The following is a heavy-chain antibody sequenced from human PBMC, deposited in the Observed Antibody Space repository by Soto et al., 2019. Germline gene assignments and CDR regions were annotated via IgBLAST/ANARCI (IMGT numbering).Heavy chain of an antibody. D-gene: IGHD6-19*01. CDR1: GGSISSSSYY. CDR2: IYYSGST. J-gene: IGHJ6*02. V-gene: IGHV4-39*01. CDR3: ARSYSSGSQYYYYGMYV. Sequence: QLQLQESGTGLVKPSETLSLTCTVSGGSISSSSYYWGWIRQPPGKGLEWIGSIYYSGSTYYNPSTKSRVTISVDSSKNQFSLKLSCVTAADTAVDYCARSYSSGSQYYYYGMYVWGQATTVTVYS.